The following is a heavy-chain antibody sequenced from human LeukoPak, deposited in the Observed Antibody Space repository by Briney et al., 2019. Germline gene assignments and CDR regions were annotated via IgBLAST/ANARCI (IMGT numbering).Heavy chain of an antibody. V-gene: IGHV1-3*01. D-gene: IGHD6-19*01. Sequence: ASVKVSCKASGYTFTSYAIHWVRQAPGQGLEWMGWINPATGDTKYSQKFQGRVTITADESTSTAYMELSSLRSEDTAVYYCARDVDSSGYPTRFDPWGQGTLVTVSS. J-gene: IGHJ5*02. CDR3: ARDVDSSGYPTRFDP. CDR1: GYTFTSYA. CDR2: INPATGDT.